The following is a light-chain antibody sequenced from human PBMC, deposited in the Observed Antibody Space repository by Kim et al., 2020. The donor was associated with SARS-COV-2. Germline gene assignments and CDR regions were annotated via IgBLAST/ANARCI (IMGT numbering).Light chain of an antibody. CDR2: GAS. CDR3: QQYGSSH. J-gene: IGKJ4*01. CDR1: QSVSSSY. V-gene: IGKV3-20*01. Sequence: EIVLTQSPGTLSLSPGERATLSCRASQSVSSSYLAWYQQKPGQAPRLLIYGASSRATSIPDRFSGSGSGTDFTLTISRLEPEDFAVYYCQQYGSSHFGGGTKVDIK.